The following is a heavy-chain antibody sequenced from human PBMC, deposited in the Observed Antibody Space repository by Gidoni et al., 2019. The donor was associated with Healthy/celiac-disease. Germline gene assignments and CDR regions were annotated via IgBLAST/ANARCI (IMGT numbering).Heavy chain of an antibody. D-gene: IGHD3-10*01. Sequence: QVQLVQSGAEVKKPGSSVKVSCKASGGTFSSYAISWVRQAPGQGLEWMGGIIPIFGTANYAQKFQGRVTITADESTSTAYMELSSLRSEDTAVYYCAAGSGSYYLRYYYYGMDVWGQGTTVTVSS. V-gene: IGHV1-69*01. J-gene: IGHJ6*02. CDR2: IIPIFGTA. CDR3: AAGSGSYYLRYYYYGMDV. CDR1: GGTFSSYA.